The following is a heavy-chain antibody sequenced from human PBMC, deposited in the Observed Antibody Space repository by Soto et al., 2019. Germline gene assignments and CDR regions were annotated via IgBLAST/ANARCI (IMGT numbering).Heavy chain of an antibody. J-gene: IGHJ4*02. CDR2: ISGTGANT. CDR3: ATLRFCTSSSCYGREGGY. D-gene: IGHD2-2*01. V-gene: IGHV3-23*01. Sequence: EVQLLESGEGLVQPGGSLRLSCAASRFTFSSYAMSWVRQVPGKGLAWVSAISGTGANTYYADSVKGRFTISRDNSKNTLYLQMNSLRADDAAVYHCATLRFCTSSSCYGREGGYWGQGTLVTVSS. CDR1: RFTFSSYA.